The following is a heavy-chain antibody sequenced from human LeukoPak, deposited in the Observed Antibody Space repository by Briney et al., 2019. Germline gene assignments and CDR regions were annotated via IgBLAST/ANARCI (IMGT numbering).Heavy chain of an antibody. V-gene: IGHV2-5*02. CDR2: IYWDGSK. CDR3: AYRRYSTSSFGSFDI. Sequence: ESGPTLVKPTQTLTLTCTFSGFSLSTSGVGVGWIRQPPGKALEWLALIYWDGSKPYSPSLKSRLTITEDTSKNQVVLTIVDMAPVGTATYYCAYRRYSTSSFGSFDIWGQGTMVTVSS. CDR1: GFSLSTSGVG. J-gene: IGHJ3*02. D-gene: IGHD6-6*01.